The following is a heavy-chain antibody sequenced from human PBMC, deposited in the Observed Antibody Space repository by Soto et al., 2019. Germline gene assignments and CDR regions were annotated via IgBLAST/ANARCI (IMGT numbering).Heavy chain of an antibody. CDR2: ISSNGGST. CDR3: ARGGVPAAMRYYYGMDV. D-gene: IGHD2-2*01. CDR1: GFTFSSYA. Sequence: GGSLRLSCSASGFTFSSYAMHWVRQAPGKGLEYVSAISSNGGSTYYADSVKGRFTISRENAKNSLYLQMNSLRAEDTAVYYCARGGVPAAMRYYYGMDVWGQGTTVTVSS. V-gene: IGHV3-64*04. J-gene: IGHJ6*02.